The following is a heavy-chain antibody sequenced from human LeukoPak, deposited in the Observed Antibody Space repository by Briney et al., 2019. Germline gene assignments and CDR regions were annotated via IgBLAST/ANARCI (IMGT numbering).Heavy chain of an antibody. CDR1: GYTFTSYD. Sequence: ASVKVSCKASGYTFTSYDINWVRQATGQGLEWMGWMNPNSGNTGYAQKLQGRVTMTTDTSTSTAYVELRSLRSDDTAVYYCARVVFSGYSSGWYEDYWGQGTLVTVSS. CDR2: MNPNSGNT. V-gene: IGHV1-8*01. D-gene: IGHD6-19*01. CDR3: ARVVFSGYSSGWYEDY. J-gene: IGHJ4*02.